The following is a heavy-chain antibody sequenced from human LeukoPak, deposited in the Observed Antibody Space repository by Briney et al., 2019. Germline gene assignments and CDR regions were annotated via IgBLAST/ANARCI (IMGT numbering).Heavy chain of an antibody. V-gene: IGHV1-18*01. D-gene: IGHD3-22*01. CDR1: GYTFTSYG. CDR3: ARGGYLYYYYYYGMDV. J-gene: IGHJ6*02. Sequence: ASVKVSCKASGYTFTSYGVSWVRQAPGQGREWMGWISAYNGNTNYAQKLQGRVTMTTDPSTSTAYMELRSLRSDDTAVYYCARGGYLYYYYYYGMDVWGQGTTVTVSS. CDR2: ISAYNGNT.